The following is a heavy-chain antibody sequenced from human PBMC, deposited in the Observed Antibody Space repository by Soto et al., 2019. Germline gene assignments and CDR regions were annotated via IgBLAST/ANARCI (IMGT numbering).Heavy chain of an antibody. D-gene: IGHD6-19*01. CDR1: GFTFSSYA. V-gene: IGHV3-23*01. CDR3: AKGLMIAVAGNWFDP. Sequence: EVQLLESGGGLLQPGGSLRLSCAASGFTFSSYAMSWVRQAPGKGLEWVSAISGSGGSTYYADSVKGRFTISRDNSKNTLYLQMNSLRAEDTAVYYCAKGLMIAVAGNWFDPWGQGTLVTVSS. J-gene: IGHJ5*02. CDR2: ISGSGGST.